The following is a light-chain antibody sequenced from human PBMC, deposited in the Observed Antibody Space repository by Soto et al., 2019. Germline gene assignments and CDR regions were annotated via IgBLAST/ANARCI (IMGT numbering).Light chain of an antibody. J-gene: IGKJ2*01. CDR2: GAA. V-gene: IGKV3-20*01. CDR1: QSVSSNY. Sequence: EIVLTQSPGTLSLSPGERATLSCSASQSVSSNYLAWYQQKPGQTPRLLSYGAASRATCIPDKFSGSGSGKDLNLTIRRLETEDFAVYYCQQYGRSPYTFGQGTKLEIK. CDR3: QQYGRSPYT.